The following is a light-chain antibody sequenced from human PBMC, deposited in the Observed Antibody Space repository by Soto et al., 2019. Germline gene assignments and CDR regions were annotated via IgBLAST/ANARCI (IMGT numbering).Light chain of an antibody. CDR1: QGIRTW. CDR3: QQANSFPQT. Sequence: DIQMTQSSSSVSASVGDRVTITCRASQGIRTWLAWYQHKPGKAPKLLIYAASSLQSGVPSRFSGSGSGTDFTLTISSLQPEDFATYYCQQANSFPQTFGQGTKVDI. V-gene: IGKV1-12*01. J-gene: IGKJ1*01. CDR2: AAS.